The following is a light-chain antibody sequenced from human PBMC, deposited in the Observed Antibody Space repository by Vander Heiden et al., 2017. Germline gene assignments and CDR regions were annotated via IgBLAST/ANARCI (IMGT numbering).Light chain of an antibody. J-gene: IGKJ4*01. CDR3: QQGNNWPRT. CDR2: DAS. Sequence: VLTMTPATRAWSPVEKATLSCRASQSVNSCLAGYQHKPGQTPRLLIYDASNRATGIPPRFSGSRSGADFTLTISSLKPEDFAVYYCQQGNNWPRTFGEGTKVEIK. CDR1: QSVNSC. V-gene: IGKV3-11*01.